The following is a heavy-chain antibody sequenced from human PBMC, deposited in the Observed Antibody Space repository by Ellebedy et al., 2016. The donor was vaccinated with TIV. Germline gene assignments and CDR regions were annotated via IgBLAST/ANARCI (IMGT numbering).Heavy chain of an antibody. D-gene: IGHD2-2*01. J-gene: IGHJ6*03. CDR1: GGTFSSYA. Sequence: SVKVSCXASGGTFSSYAISWVRQAPGQGLEWMGGIIPIFGTANYAQKFQGRVTITADESTSTAYMELSSLRSEDTAVYYCARDMAVVPAAATILYYYMDVWGKGTTVTVSS. V-gene: IGHV1-69*13. CDR3: ARDMAVVPAAATILYYYMDV. CDR2: IIPIFGTA.